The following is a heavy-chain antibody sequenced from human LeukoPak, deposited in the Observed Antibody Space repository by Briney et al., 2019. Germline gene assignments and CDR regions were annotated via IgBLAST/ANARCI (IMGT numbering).Heavy chain of an antibody. V-gene: IGHV1-2*02. D-gene: IGHD3-9*01. CDR1: GYTFTGYY. CDR3: ARATLTGYYGPLFDY. CDR2: INPNSGGT. J-gene: IGHJ4*02. Sequence: ASVKVSCKASGYTFTGYYMHWVRQAPGQGLEWMGWINPNSGGTNYAQKFQGRVTMTRDTSISTAYMELGRLRSDDTAVYYCARATLTGYYGPLFDYWGQGTLVTVSS.